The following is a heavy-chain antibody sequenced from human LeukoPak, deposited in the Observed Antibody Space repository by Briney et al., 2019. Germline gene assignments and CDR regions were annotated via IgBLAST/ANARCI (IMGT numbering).Heavy chain of an antibody. D-gene: IGHD4-23*01. V-gene: IGHV4-59*01. CDR3: AGVVTSRYYFDY. Sequence: PSETLSLTCTVSGGSISNYYWSWIRQPPGKGLEWIGYIYYSGTTNYNPSLKSRVTISVDTSKNQFSLKLNSVTAADTAVYYCAGVVTSRYYFDYWGQGTLVTVSS. CDR1: GGSISNYY. J-gene: IGHJ4*02. CDR2: IYYSGTT.